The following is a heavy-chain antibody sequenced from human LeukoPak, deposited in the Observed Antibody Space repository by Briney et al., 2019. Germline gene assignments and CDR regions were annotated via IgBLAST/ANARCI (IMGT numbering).Heavy chain of an antibody. J-gene: IGHJ3*02. D-gene: IGHD3-9*01. V-gene: IGHV3-21*01. CDR2: ISISSNYI. CDR3: ASLINFLVITSDDAFDI. CDR1: GFTFSRYS. Sequence: PGGSLRLSCAASGFTFSRYSMNWVRQAPGKGLEWVSSISISSNYIYYTDSVKGRFTISRDNAKNSLYLQMNSLRAEDTAVYYCASLINFLVITSDDAFDIWGQGTMVTVSS.